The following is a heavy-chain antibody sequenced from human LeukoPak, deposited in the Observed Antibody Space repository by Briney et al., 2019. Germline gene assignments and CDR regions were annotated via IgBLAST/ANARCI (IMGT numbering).Heavy chain of an antibody. V-gene: IGHV1-69*13. CDR2: IIPILGTA. CDR1: GGTFSSYA. J-gene: IGHJ6*03. D-gene: IGHD1-7*01. CDR3: ATLELRYYYYMDV. Sequence: GASVKVSCKASGGTFSSYAITWVRQAPGPGLEWMGGIIPILGTANYVQNFQGRVTIAADESTSIAYMELSSLRSEDTAVYYCATLELRYYYYMDVWGKGTTVSVSS.